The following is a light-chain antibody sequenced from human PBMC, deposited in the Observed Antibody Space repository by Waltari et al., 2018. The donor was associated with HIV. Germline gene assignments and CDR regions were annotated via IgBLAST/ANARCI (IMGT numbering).Light chain of an antibody. CDR1: NSDVGGWGY. J-gene: IGLJ1*01. CDR2: DVR. CDR3: SSYAGAYTFV. V-gene: IGLV2-11*01. Sequence: QSGLTQPRSVSGSPGQSVTLSCTGTNSDVGGWGYVSWHQHHPGRAPKLVIYDVRKRPAGVPNRFSASKSGNTASLTISGLQSEDEADYYCSSYAGAYTFVFGTGTKVTVL.